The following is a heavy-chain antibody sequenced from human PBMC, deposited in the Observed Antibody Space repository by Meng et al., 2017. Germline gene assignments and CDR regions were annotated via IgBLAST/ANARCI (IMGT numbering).Heavy chain of an antibody. CDR2: IIPIFGTA. J-gene: IGHJ3*02. CDR1: GGTFSSYA. Sequence: SVKVSCKASGGTFSSYAISWVRQAPGQGLEWMGGIIPIFGTANYAQKSQGRVTITTDESTSTAYMELSSLRSEDTAVYYCARPYSSSWYWEGAFDIWGQGTMVTVSS. V-gene: IGHV1-69*05. CDR3: ARPYSSSWYWEGAFDI. D-gene: IGHD6-13*01.